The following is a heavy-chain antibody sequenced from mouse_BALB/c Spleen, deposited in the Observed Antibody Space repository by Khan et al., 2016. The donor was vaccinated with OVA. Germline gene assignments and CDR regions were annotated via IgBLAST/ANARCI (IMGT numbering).Heavy chain of an antibody. CDR2: IDPENGET. J-gene: IGHJ3*01. V-gene: IGHV14-1*02. Sequence: VQLQQSGAELVRPGALVKLSCKASGFNIKDYYIHWVKQSPEQDLEWIGWIDPENGETVYDPKFKDKANITADTTSNTAYLQLSSLTSEDTAVYYCTSSVYSAWFAYWVQWTPVTVSA. CDR3: TSSVYSAWFAY. CDR1: GFNIKDYY.